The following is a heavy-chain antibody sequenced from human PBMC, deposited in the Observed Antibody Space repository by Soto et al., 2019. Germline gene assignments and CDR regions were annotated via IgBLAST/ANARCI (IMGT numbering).Heavy chain of an antibody. J-gene: IGHJ4*02. V-gene: IGHV1-18*01. CDR1: GYTFTRDG. Sequence: ASVKVSCKTSGYTFTRDGISWVRQAAGQGLEWMGWINSYNGDTKYAQKFQGRVTMTTDTSTKTAYMELRSLRSDDTAVYYCARDRRGLRSPYFGNYYFEHWGQATRVIVS. CDR2: INSYNGDT. D-gene: IGHD1-26*01. CDR3: ARDRRGLRSPYFGNYYFEH.